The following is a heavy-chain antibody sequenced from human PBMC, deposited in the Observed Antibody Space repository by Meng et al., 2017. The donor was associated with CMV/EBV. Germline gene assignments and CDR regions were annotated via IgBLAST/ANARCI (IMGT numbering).Heavy chain of an antibody. V-gene: IGHV1-69*05. D-gene: IGHD2-2*02. CDR1: GGTFSSYA. J-gene: IGHJ5*02. CDR3: ARSIPDEAIPGQETGWFDP. CDR2: IIPIFGTA. Sequence: SVKVSCKASGGTFSSYAISWVRQAPGQGLEWMGGIIPIFGTANCAQKFQGRVTITTDESTSTAYMELSSLRSEDTAVYYCARSIPDEAIPGQETGWFDPWGQGTLVTVSS.